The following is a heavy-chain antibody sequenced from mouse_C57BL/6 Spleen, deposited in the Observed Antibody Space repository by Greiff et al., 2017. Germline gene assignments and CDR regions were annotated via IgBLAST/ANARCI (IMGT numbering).Heavy chain of an antibody. CDR1: GFSLTSYG. V-gene: IGHV2-5*01. J-gene: IGHJ4*01. CDR2: IWRGGST. CDR3: AKNYSSSIYAMDY. Sequence: VQLQQSGPGLVQPSQSLSITCTVSGFSLTSYGVHWVRQSPGKGLEWLGVIWRGGSTNYNAAFMSRLSITKDNSKSQVFFKMNSLQAYDTAIYYCAKNYSSSIYAMDYWGQGTSVTVSS. D-gene: IGHD1-1*01.